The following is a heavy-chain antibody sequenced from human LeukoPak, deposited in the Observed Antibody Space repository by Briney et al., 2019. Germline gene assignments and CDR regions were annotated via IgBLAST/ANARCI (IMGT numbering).Heavy chain of an antibody. V-gene: IGHV1-69*13. CDR2: IIPIFGTA. CDR1: GGTFSSYA. J-gene: IGHJ3*02. Sequence: SVKVSCKASGGTFSSYAISWVRQAPGQGLEWMGGIIPIFGTANYAQKFQGRVTITADESTSTAYMELSSLRSEDTAVYYCARDYVDYYDSSGYYYAFDIWGQGTMVTVSS. D-gene: IGHD3-22*01. CDR3: ARDYVDYYDSSGYYYAFDI.